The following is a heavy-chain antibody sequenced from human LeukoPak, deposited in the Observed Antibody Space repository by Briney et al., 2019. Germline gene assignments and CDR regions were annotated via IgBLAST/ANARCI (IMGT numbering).Heavy chain of an antibody. CDR3: ARYYYDSSGYYLAVPFDY. J-gene: IGHJ4*02. CDR1: GGSISSSNYY. CDR2: IYTSGST. V-gene: IGHV4-61*02. Sequence: SETLSLTCTVSGGSISSSNYYWNWIRQPAGKGLEWIGRIYTSGSTNYNPSLKSRVTISVDTSKNQFSLKLSSVTAADTAVYYCARYYYDSSGYYLAVPFDYWGQGTLVTVSS. D-gene: IGHD3-22*01.